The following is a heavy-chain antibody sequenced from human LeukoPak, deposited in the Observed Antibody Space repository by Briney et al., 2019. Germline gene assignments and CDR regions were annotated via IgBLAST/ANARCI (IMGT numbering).Heavy chain of an antibody. CDR3: ATDGTPLRVGEVFFDN. CDR1: GFTFSSYD. J-gene: IGHJ4*02. CDR2: ISDSGTTI. D-gene: IGHD3-10*01. V-gene: IGHV3-48*03. Sequence: GGSLRLSCAASGFTFSSYDMNWARQAPGRELEWISYISYISDSGTTIYYADSVKGRFTISRDDAKNSVYLQMNSLRDEDTAVYYCATDGTPLRVGEVFFDNWGQGTLVTVSS.